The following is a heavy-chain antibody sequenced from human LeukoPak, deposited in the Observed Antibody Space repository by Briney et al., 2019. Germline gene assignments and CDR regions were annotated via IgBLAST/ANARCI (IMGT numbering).Heavy chain of an antibody. Sequence: PGGSLRLSCTASGFTFSDYAMSWVRQAPGKGLEWVSGISGSGGSIRYADSVKGRFIISRDNSKNTLYLQMNSLRAEDTAAYYCAKGGDGYNYYFDYWGQETLVTVSS. V-gene: IGHV3-23*01. D-gene: IGHD5-24*01. CDR3: AKGGDGYNYYFDY. CDR2: ISGSGGSI. CDR1: GFTFSDYA. J-gene: IGHJ4*02.